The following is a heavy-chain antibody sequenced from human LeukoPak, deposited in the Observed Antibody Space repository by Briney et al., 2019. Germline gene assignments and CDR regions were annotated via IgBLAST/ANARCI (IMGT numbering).Heavy chain of an antibody. CDR2: TRNKAESYKT. V-gene: IGHV3-72*01. D-gene: IGHD3-3*01. CDR1: GFSFSNHY. Sequence: PGGSLRLSCAASGFSFSNHYINWVRQTPGKGLEWVGRTRNKAESYKTEYAASVKGRFTISRGDSKQSLFLHMNSLKTEDTAVYYCSRESSIFQVVARSYMDVWGKGTTGTGSS. J-gene: IGHJ6*03. CDR3: SRESSIFQVVARSYMDV.